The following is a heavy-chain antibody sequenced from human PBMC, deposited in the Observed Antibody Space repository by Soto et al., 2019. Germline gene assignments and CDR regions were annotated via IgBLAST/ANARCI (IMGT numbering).Heavy chain of an antibody. D-gene: IGHD2-2*01. J-gene: IGHJ5*02. Sequence: SETLSLTCSFSGGSISYNSYYWGWIRQPPGKGLEWVGGIFYTGTTYYSPSLKDQVTISVDTSKNSFSLNLTSVTAADTAVYFCARLVVVAPVANAWGQGTLVTVSS. CDR1: GGSISYNSYY. CDR3: ARLVVVAPVANA. CDR2: IFYTGTT. V-gene: IGHV4-39*02.